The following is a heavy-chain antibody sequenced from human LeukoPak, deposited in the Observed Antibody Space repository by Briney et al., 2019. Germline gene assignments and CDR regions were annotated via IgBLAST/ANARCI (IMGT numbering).Heavy chain of an antibody. J-gene: IGHJ4*02. CDR2: ISYDGSNK. CDR1: GFTFSSYA. D-gene: IGHD6-19*01. V-gene: IGHV3-30*04. CDR3: ATISSGWYVGY. Sequence: GGSLRLSCAASGFTFSSYAMHWVRQAPGKGLEWVAVISYDGSNKYYADSVKGRFTISRDNSKNTLYLQMNSLRAEDTAVYYCATISSGWYVGYWGQGTLVTVSS.